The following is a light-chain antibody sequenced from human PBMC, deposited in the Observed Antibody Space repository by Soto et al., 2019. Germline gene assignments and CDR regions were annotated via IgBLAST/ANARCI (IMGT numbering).Light chain of an antibody. J-gene: IGLJ2*01. CDR1: SSNIGNHY. Sequence: QSVLTQSPSVSGAPGQRVTISCSGSSSNIGNHYVYWHQQLPGMAPRLLIYKSTQRPSGIPDRFSGSKSGTSASLAIYGLRSEDEADYYCATWDDSLSGVLFGGGTKVTVL. CDR3: ATWDDSLSGVL. CDR2: KST. V-gene: IGLV1-47*01.